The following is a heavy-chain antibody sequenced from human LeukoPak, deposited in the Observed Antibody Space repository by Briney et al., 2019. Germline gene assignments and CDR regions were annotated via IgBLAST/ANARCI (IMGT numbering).Heavy chain of an antibody. J-gene: IGHJ3*01. CDR3: ARGLTGTNAFDF. V-gene: IGHV3-74*01. CDR1: GFTFSSYW. D-gene: IGHD1/OR15-1a*01. CDR2: INSDGSST. Sequence: GGSLRLSCAASGFTFSSYWMHWVRQAPGEGLVWVSRINSDGSSTNYADSVKGRFTISRDNAKNTLYLQMNSLRAEDTAVYYCARGLTGTNAFDFLGQGTLVTVS.